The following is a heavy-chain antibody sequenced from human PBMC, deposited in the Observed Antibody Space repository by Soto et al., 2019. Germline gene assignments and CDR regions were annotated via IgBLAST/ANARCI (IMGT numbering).Heavy chain of an antibody. CDR2: IYHSGST. CDR1: GGSISSGGYS. CDR3: AASGEIVVVPAALDY. J-gene: IGHJ4*02. Sequence: SETLSLTCAVSGGSISSGGYSWSWIRQPPGKGLEWIGYIYHSGSTYYNPSLKSRVTISVDRSKNQFSLKLSSVTAADTAVYYCAASGEIVVVPAALDYWGQGTLVTVSS. D-gene: IGHD2-2*01. V-gene: IGHV4-30-2*02.